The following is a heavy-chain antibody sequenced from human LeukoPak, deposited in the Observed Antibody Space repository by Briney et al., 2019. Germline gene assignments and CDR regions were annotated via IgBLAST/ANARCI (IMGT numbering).Heavy chain of an antibody. CDR3: VKDRGGYVKYRTFES. CDR1: GFTFRDYW. Sequence: GGSLRLXCATSGFTFRDYWMSWVRQAPGKGLEWVANIKHDGSETYYVASVKGRFTISKDIPKNSLYLQMNNLRTEDTAVYHCVKDRGGYVKYRTFESWGQGTLVSVSS. D-gene: IGHD5-12*01. V-gene: IGHV3-7*01. CDR2: IKHDGSET. J-gene: IGHJ1*01.